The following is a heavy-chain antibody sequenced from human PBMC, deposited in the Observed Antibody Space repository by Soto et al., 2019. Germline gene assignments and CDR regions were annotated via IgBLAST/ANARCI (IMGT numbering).Heavy chain of an antibody. CDR3: ATRITVFGLLIPPFDP. V-gene: IGHV4-34*01. J-gene: IGHJ5*02. D-gene: IGHD3-3*01. CDR2: INRTGGT. Sequence: LSLTCAVYGGSVNGYYWNWIRQPPGKGLEWIGEINRTGGTHYNPSLKSRVTMSVDTSKNQFSLRLSSVTAADTAIYYCATRITVFGLLIPPFDPWGQGTQVTVSS. CDR1: GGSVNGYY.